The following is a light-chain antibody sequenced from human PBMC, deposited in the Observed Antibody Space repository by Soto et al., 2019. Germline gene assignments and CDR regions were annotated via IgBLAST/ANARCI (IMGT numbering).Light chain of an antibody. V-gene: IGLV2-23*02. CDR1: SSDVGSYNV. Sequence: QSALTQPASVSGSPGQSINISCTGTSSDVGSYNVVSWYQQHPGKAPKLMIYEVTKWPSGVSHRFSGSKSGNTASLTISGLQAEDEADYYCCSYGSTNTVIFGGGTKLTVL. J-gene: IGLJ2*01. CDR2: EVT. CDR3: CSYGSTNTVI.